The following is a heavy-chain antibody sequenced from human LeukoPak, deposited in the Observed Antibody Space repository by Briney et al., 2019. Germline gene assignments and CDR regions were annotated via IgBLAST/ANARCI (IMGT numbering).Heavy chain of an antibody. D-gene: IGHD6-19*01. Sequence: GGSLRLSCAASGFTFSSYWMSWVRQAPGKGLEWVANIKQDGSEKYYVDSVKGRFTISRDNAKNSLYLQMNSLRAEDTAVYYCARDSSIAVAGPLDYWGQGTLVTFSS. CDR1: GFTFSSYW. V-gene: IGHV3-7*03. J-gene: IGHJ4*02. CDR2: IKQDGSEK. CDR3: ARDSSIAVAGPLDY.